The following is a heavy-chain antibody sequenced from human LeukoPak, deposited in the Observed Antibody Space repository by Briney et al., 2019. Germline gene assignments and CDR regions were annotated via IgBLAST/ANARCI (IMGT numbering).Heavy chain of an antibody. Sequence: ASVKVSCKASGYTFTSYGISWVRQAPGQGLEWMGWISAYNGNTNYAQKLQGRVTMTTDTSTSTAYMEPRSLRSDDTAVCYCARDPGDIVVVPAALSFDYWGQGTLVTVSS. CDR3: ARDPGDIVVVPAALSFDY. D-gene: IGHD2-2*01. V-gene: IGHV1-18*01. J-gene: IGHJ4*02. CDR1: GYTFTSYG. CDR2: ISAYNGNT.